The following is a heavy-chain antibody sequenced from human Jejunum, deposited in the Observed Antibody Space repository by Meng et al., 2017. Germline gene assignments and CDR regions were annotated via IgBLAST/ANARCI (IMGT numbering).Heavy chain of an antibody. V-gene: IGHV4-4*02. CDR3: ARDPRTNWASRFFDN. D-gene: IGHD1/OR15-1a*01. Sequence: QVQLAGSAPRLLRPSGTLSLTCAVSGGSVSPTDWWSWVRQPPGKGLEWIGEISRRGGANYNPSLKGRVTISLDRSMNLFSLKLDSVTAADAAVYYCARDPRTNWASRFFDNWGQGTLVTVSS. CDR2: ISRRGGA. CDR1: GGSVSPTDW. J-gene: IGHJ4*02.